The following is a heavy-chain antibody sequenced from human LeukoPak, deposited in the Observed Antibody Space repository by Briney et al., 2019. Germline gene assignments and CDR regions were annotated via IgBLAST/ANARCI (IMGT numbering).Heavy chain of an antibody. CDR1: GGSISSYY. Sequence: SETLSLTCTVSGGSISSYYRSWIRQPPGKGLEWIGYIYYSGSTNYNPSLKSRVTISVDTSKNQFSLELSSVTAADTAVYYCARGAVGSWYSPHFNGVREDYYYYYMDVWGKGTTVTISS. J-gene: IGHJ6*03. D-gene: IGHD6-13*01. CDR2: IYYSGST. V-gene: IGHV4-59*01. CDR3: ARGAVGSWYSPHFNGVREDYYYYYMDV.